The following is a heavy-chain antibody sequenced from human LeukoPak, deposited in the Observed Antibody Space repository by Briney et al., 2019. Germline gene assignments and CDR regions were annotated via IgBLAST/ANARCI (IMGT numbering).Heavy chain of an antibody. D-gene: IGHD1-26*01. CDR2: ISSSSSSTI. CDR3: ARDGGLVGASGAFDY. J-gene: IGHJ4*02. CDR1: GFTFSSYS. Sequence: GGSLRLSCAASGFTFSSYSMNWVRQAPGKGLEWVSYISSSSSSTIYYADSVKGRFTISRDNAKNSLYLQMNSLRDEDTALYYCARDGGLVGASGAFDYWGQGTLVTVSS. V-gene: IGHV3-48*02.